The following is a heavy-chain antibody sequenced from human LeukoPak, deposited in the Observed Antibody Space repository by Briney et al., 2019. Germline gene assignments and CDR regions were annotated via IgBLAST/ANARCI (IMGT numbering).Heavy chain of an antibody. CDR3: AREHSYYDSSGYYYGSGYFDY. CDR1: GGSISSSSYY. Sequence: SETLSLTCTVSGGSISSSSYYWGWIRQPPGKGLEWIGSIYHSGSTYYNPSLKSRVTISVDTSKNQFSLKLSSVTAADTAVYYCAREHSYYDSSGYYYGSGYFDYWGQGTLVTVSS. CDR2: IYHSGST. V-gene: IGHV4-39*07. D-gene: IGHD3-22*01. J-gene: IGHJ4*02.